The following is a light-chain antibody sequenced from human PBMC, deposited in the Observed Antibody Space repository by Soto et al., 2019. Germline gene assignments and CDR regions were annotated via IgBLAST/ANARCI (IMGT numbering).Light chain of an antibody. J-gene: IGLJ2*01. Sequence: QSALTQPRSVSGSPGQSDTISCTGTSNDVGGYDYVSWYQQYPGKAPTYILYDVTKRPSGVPDRFSGSKSGNTASLTISGLQADDEADYYCCSYAGNYTFFGGGTKVTVL. CDR1: SNDVGGYDY. V-gene: IGLV2-11*01. CDR2: DVT. CDR3: CSYAGNYTF.